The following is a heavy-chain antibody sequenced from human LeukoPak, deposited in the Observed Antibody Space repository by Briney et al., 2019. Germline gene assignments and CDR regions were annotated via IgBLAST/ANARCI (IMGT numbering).Heavy chain of an antibody. Sequence: SETLSLTCAVYGGSFSGYYWSWIRQPPGKGLEWIGEINHSGSTNYNPSPKSRVTISVDTSKNQFSLKLSSVTAADTAVYYCARHSRFNYDFWSGYYMDVWGKGTTVTVSS. J-gene: IGHJ6*03. V-gene: IGHV4-34*01. CDR3: ARHSRFNYDFWSGYYMDV. D-gene: IGHD3-3*01. CDR2: INHSGST. CDR1: GGSFSGYY.